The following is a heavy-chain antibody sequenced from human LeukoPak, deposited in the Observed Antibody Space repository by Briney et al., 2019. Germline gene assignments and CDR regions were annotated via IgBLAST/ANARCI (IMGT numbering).Heavy chain of an antibody. Sequence: PGGSLRLSCVASGFPFSSYGMHWVRQAPGKGLEWVSYISSSSSTIYYADSVKGRFTISRDNAKNSLYLQMNSLRAEDTAVYYCARGSTYYDSSGQVPFDYWGQGTLVTVSS. CDR3: ARGSTYYDSSGQVPFDY. CDR1: GFPFSSYG. J-gene: IGHJ4*02. D-gene: IGHD3-22*01. V-gene: IGHV3-48*01. CDR2: ISSSSSTI.